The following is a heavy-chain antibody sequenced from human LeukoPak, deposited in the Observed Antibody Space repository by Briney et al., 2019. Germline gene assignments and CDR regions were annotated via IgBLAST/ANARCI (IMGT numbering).Heavy chain of an antibody. CDR3: ARDPDLAPGVNFHY. CDR1: GFTFNKDW. D-gene: IGHD3-10*01. Sequence: GGSLRLSCVASGFTFNKDWMNWVRQAPGKGLEWVANINQRGSEKYYVDSVKGRFTISRDNAKNSLYLQMNSLTDDDTAVYYCARDPDLAPGVNFHYWGQGTLVTVSS. J-gene: IGHJ4*02. CDR2: INQRGSEK. V-gene: IGHV3-7*03.